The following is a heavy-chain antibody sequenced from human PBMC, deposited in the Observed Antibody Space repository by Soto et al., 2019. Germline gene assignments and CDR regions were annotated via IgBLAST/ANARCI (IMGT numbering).Heavy chain of an antibody. Sequence: SLRLSCAASGFTFSSYSMNWVRQAPGKGLEWVSYISSSSSTIYYADSVKVRFTISRDNAKNSLYLQMNSLRAEDTAVYYCARDYSSYGPFDSWGQGTLVTVFS. V-gene: IGHV3-48*01. J-gene: IGHJ4*02. CDR1: GFTFSSYS. CDR3: ARDYSSYGPFDS. D-gene: IGHD5-18*01. CDR2: ISSSSSTI.